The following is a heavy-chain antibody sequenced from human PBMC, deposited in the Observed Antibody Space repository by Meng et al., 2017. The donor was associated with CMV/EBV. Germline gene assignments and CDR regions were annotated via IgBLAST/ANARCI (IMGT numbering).Heavy chain of an antibody. J-gene: IGHJ4*02. CDR1: GFTVSSNY. CDR2: IYSGGST. Sequence: EGQLVESGGGLVQPGGSLRLSCAASGFTVSSNYMSWVRQAPGKGLEWASVIYSGGSTYYADSVKGRFTISRDNSKNTLYLQMNSLRAEDTAVYYCAREGDGYDKAPYWGQGTLVTVSS. V-gene: IGHV3-66*01. D-gene: IGHD5-24*01. CDR3: AREGDGYDKAPY.